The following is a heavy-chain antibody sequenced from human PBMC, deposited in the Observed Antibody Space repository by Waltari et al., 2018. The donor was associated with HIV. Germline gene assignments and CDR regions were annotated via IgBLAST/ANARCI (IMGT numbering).Heavy chain of an antibody. V-gene: IGHV4-34*01. CDR2: INSQGWT. CDR3: ARGSVDTAMLLDS. Sequence: QVQLEQWGAGLLKPTETLSLSCAVYGGTFSGYHWTWIRQSDGKGLEWIGEINSQGWTNYQSSRNGRVTMSTDRSKNQVSLRLTSVTAADTGVYYCARGSVDTAMLLDSWGQGTLVRVSS. J-gene: IGHJ4*02. CDR1: GGTFSGYH. D-gene: IGHD5-18*01.